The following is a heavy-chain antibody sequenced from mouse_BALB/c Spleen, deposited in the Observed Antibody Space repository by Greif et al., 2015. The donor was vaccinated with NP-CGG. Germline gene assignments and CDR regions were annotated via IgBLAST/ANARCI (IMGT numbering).Heavy chain of an antibody. CDR1: GYTFSSYW. CDR2: ILPGSGST. J-gene: IGHJ3*01. CDR3: VYDGYSAWFAY. Sequence: VQLQQSGAELMKPGASVKISCKATGYTFSSYWIEWVKQRPGHGLEWIGEILPGSGSTNYNEKFKGKDTFTADTSSNTSYMQLRSLTSEDSAVYYCVYDGYSAWFAYWGQGTLVTVSA. D-gene: IGHD2-3*01. V-gene: IGHV1-9*01.